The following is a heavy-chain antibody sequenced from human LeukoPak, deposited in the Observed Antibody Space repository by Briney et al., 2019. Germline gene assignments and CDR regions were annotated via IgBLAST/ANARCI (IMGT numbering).Heavy chain of an antibody. V-gene: IGHV1-8*01. CDR3: ARSLRGWYKDY. CDR2: MNPNSGNT. D-gene: IGHD6-19*01. CDR1: GYTFTNYD. J-gene: IGHJ4*02. Sequence: ASVKVSCKASGYTFTNYDINWVRQATGQGLEWMGWMNPNSGNTAYAQNFQGRVTMARDTSISTIYMELSSLRSEDTAVYYCARSLRGWYKDYWGQGTLITVSS.